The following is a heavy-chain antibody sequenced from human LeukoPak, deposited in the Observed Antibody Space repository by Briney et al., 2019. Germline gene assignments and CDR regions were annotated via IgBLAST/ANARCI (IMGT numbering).Heavy chain of an antibody. J-gene: IGHJ4*02. CDR3: AYSSGWRTSLTTFDY. CDR1: GGSFSGYY. CDR2: INHSGST. Sequence: SETLSLTCAVYGGSFSGYYWSWIRQPPGKGLEWIGEINHSGSTNYNPSLKSRVTISVDTSKNQFSLKLSSVTAADTAVYYCAYSSGWRTSLTTFDYWGQRTLVTVSS. V-gene: IGHV4-34*01. D-gene: IGHD6-19*01.